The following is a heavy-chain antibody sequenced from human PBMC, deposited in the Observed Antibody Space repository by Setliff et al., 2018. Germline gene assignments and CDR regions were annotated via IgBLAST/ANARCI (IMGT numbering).Heavy chain of an antibody. CDR3: ARSSAPSVVLAADFDF. Sequence: ASVKVSCKPSGFMFSTYGLSWVRQAPGQAPEWIGCISGYTGDTNYAPKFRDRVTLTIDPSSTTAYMELRSLKSDDTAFYYCARSSAPSVVLAADFDFWGQGTLVTVSS. V-gene: IGHV1-18*01. CDR2: ISGYTGDT. CDR1: GFMFSTYG. D-gene: IGHD3-9*01. J-gene: IGHJ4*02.